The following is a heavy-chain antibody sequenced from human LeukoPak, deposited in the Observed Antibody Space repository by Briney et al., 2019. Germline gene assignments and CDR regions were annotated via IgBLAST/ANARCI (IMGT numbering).Heavy chain of an antibody. V-gene: IGHV1-18*01. D-gene: IGHD3-10*01. CDR3: ARDLSGSNYYASGSYAD. CDR2: ISAYNGNT. Sequence: GASVKVTCKASGYTFTSYGISWVRQAPGQGLEWMGWISAYNGNTNYAQKLQGRVTTTRDTSTSTVYMELTSLRSEDTAVYYCARDLSGSNYYASGSYADWGQGTLVTVSS. J-gene: IGHJ4*02. CDR1: GYTFTSYG.